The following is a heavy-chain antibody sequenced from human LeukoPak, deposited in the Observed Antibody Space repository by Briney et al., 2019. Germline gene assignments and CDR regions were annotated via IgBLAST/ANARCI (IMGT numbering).Heavy chain of an antibody. CDR1: GGSISSVSYY. CDR3: ARRLLGYCSGGSCYSGYFQH. J-gene: IGHJ1*01. V-gene: IGHV4-39*07. CDR2: IFYTGRS. D-gene: IGHD2-15*01. Sequence: PSETLSLTCTVSGGSISSVSYYWGWIRQPPGKGLECIGSIFYTGRSYYNPSLKSRVTVSVDTSKNLFSLKLSSVTAADTAVYYCARRLLGYCSGGSCYSGYFQHWGQGTLVTVSS.